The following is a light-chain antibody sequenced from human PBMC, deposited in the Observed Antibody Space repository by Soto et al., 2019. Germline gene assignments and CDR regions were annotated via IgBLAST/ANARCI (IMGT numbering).Light chain of an antibody. CDR1: QSVRSNY. CDR2: DAS. J-gene: IGKJ4*01. V-gene: IGKV3-20*01. Sequence: EIVLTQSPDTLSLSPGERATLSCRASQSVRSNYLAWYQQKPGQAPRFLIYDASSRATGIPDRFSGSGSGTDFTVSLSRVEPEDFAVYYCQQYGSSPLTFGGGTKVEIK. CDR3: QQYGSSPLT.